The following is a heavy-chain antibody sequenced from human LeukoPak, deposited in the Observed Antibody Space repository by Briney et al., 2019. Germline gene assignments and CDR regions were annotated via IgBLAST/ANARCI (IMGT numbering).Heavy chain of an antibody. Sequence: ASVKVSCKASGYTFTGYYMHWVRQAPGQGLEWMGWINPNSGGTNYAQKFQGRATMTRDTSISTAYMELSRLRSDDTAVYYCARDYSGSYFYFDYWGQGTLVTVSS. CDR3: ARDYSGSYFYFDY. V-gene: IGHV1-2*02. D-gene: IGHD1-26*01. CDR2: INPNSGGT. J-gene: IGHJ4*02. CDR1: GYTFTGYY.